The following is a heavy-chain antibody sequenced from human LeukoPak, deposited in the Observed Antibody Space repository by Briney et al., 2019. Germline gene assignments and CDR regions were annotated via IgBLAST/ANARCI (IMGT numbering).Heavy chain of an antibody. D-gene: IGHD3-16*01. Sequence: ASVKVSCKASGYTFTSYDINWVRQATGQGLEWMGWMNPNSGNTGYAQKFQGRVTMTRNTSISTAYMELSNLRSEDTAVYYCATKRGVDLGDYYYGMDVWGQGTTVTVSS. CDR2: MNPNSGNT. J-gene: IGHJ6*02. CDR3: ATKRGVDLGDYYYGMDV. V-gene: IGHV1-8*01. CDR1: GYTFTSYD.